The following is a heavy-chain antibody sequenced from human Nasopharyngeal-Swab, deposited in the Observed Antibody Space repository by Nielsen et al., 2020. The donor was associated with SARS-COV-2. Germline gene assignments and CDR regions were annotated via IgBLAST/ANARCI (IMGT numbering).Heavy chain of an antibody. CDR3: AKEDTAMGIFDY. J-gene: IGHJ4*02. V-gene: IGHV3-23*03. D-gene: IGHD5-18*01. CDR1: GFTFISYA. Sequence: ESLKISCAASGFTFISYAMSWVRQAPGKGLEWVSVIYSGGSSTYYADSVKGRFTISRDNSKNTLYLQMNSLRAEDTAVYYCAKEDTAMGIFDYWGQGTLVTVSS. CDR2: IYSGGSST.